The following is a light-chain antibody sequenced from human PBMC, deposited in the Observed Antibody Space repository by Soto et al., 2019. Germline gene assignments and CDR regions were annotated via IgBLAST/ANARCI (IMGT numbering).Light chain of an antibody. CDR3: SSYTSSSISYV. CDR1: SSDVGGYNY. J-gene: IGLJ1*01. V-gene: IGLV2-14*01. CDR2: DVS. Sequence: QSALTQPASVSGPPGQSITISCTGTSSDVGGYNYVSWYQQHPGKAPKLMIYDVSNRPSGVSNRFSGSKSGNTASLTISGLQAEDEADYYCSSYTSSSISYVFGTGTKLTVL.